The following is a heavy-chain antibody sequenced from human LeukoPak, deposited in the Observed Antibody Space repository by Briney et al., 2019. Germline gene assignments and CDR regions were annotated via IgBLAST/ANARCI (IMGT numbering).Heavy chain of an antibody. V-gene: IGHV3-11*01. CDR1: GFTFSDYY. CDR2: ISGSGSTV. J-gene: IGHJ5*01. D-gene: IGHD4-23*01. CDR3: ARDRGNSAPGDWFDS. Sequence: GGSLRLSYAASGFTFSDYYMSWIRQAPGKGLEWVSYISGSGSTVYYAASVRGRFTISRDNAKNSLFLQMNSLRAEDTAVYYCARDRGNSAPGDWFDSWGQGTLVTVSS.